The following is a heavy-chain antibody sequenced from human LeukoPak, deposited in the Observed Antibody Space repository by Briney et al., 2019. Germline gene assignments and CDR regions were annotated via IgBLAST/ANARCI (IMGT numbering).Heavy chain of an antibody. Sequence: PSETLSLTCTVSGGSISSGGYYWSWIRQPPGKGLERIGYIFYSGSTYYNPSLKSRVMISVDTSKNQFSLNVNSVTAADTAVYYCARYYYSSGHDWFDPWGQGTLVIVSS. CDR2: IFYSGST. CDR1: GGSISSGGYY. J-gene: IGHJ5*02. CDR3: ARYYYSSGHDWFDP. D-gene: IGHD3-10*01. V-gene: IGHV4-30-4*01.